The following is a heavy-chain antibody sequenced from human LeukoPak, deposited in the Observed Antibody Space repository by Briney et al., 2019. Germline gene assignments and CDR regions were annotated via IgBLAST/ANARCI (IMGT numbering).Heavy chain of an antibody. CDR1: GFTFSSYE. CDR3: AKDRGVSGGYWGSLDYYMDV. V-gene: IGHV3-30*02. CDR2: IRYDESNK. D-gene: IGHD1-26*01. J-gene: IGHJ6*03. Sequence: GGSLRLSCAASGFTFSSYEMNWVRQAPGKGLEWVAFIRYDESNKYYADSVKGRFTISRDNSRNTLYLQMNSLRAEDTAEYYCAKDRGVSGGYWGSLDYYMDVWGKGTTVTVSS.